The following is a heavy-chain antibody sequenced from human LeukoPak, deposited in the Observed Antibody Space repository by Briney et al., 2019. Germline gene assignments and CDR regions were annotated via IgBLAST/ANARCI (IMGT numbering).Heavy chain of an antibody. V-gene: IGHV3-7*01. Sequence: GGSLRLSCTASGFTFSSYWMSWVRQAPGKGLEWVANIKQDGSEKSYMDSVEGRFIISRDNAKKSLYLQMNSLRVEDTAIYYCARDSHGQEPEYNWFDPWGQGTLVTVSS. D-gene: IGHD1-14*01. CDR2: IKQDGSEK. CDR3: ARDSHGQEPEYNWFDP. CDR1: GFTFSSYW. J-gene: IGHJ5*02.